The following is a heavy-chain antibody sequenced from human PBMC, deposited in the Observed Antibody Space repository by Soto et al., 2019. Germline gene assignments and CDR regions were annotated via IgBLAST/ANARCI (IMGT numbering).Heavy chain of an antibody. V-gene: IGHV1-58*01. CDR3: AADRTPSQYYYDSSGYPD. D-gene: IGHD3-22*01. CDR1: GFTFTSSA. CDR2: IVVGSGNT. Sequence: GASVKVSCKASGFTFTSSAVQWVRQARGQRLEWIGWIVVGSGNTNYAQKFQERVTITRDMSTSTAYMELSSLRSEDTAVYYCAADRTPSQYYYDSSGYPDWGQGTLVTVSS. J-gene: IGHJ4*02.